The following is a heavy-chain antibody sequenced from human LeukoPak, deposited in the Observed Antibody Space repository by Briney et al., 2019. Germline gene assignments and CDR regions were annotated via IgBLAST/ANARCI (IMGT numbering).Heavy chain of an antibody. D-gene: IGHD2-15*01. CDR1: GGSISGSNYY. CDR3: ARLGKVATSRTIDP. J-gene: IGHJ5*02. CDR2: VSYSGNT. V-gene: IGHV4-39*01. Sequence: SETLSLTCTVSGGSISGSNYYWGWIRQPPGKGLEWIGSVSYSGNTYYSPSLKSRVTISVDTSENQFSLKLTSVTAADTAVYYCARLGKVATSRTIDPWGQGTLVTVSS.